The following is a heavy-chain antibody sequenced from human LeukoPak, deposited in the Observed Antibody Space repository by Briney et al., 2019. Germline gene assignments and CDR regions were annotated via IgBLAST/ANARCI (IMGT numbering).Heavy chain of an antibody. V-gene: IGHV3-23*01. J-gene: IGHJ4*02. Sequence: GGSLRLSCAASGFTFSSYAMTWVRQAPGKGLEWVSAISGSGGKTYYADSVNGRFTISRDNAKNSLYLQMNSLRAEDTAVYYCARDSVVAYCGGDCYSGDYWGQGTLVTVSS. CDR1: GFTFSSYA. D-gene: IGHD2-21*02. CDR3: ARDSVVAYCGGDCYSGDY. CDR2: ISGSGGKT.